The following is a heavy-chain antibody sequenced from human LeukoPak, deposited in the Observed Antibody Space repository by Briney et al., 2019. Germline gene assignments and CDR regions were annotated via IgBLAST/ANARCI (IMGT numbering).Heavy chain of an antibody. Sequence: KPSETLSLTCTVSGGSISSSSYYWGWIRQPPGNGLEWIGSIYYSGSTYYNPSLKSRVTISVDTSKNQFSLKLSSVTAADTAVYYCARLSIAVAFDYWGQGTLVTVSS. CDR3: ARLSIAVAFDY. V-gene: IGHV4-39*01. CDR2: IYYSGST. J-gene: IGHJ4*02. CDR1: GGSISSSSYY. D-gene: IGHD6-19*01.